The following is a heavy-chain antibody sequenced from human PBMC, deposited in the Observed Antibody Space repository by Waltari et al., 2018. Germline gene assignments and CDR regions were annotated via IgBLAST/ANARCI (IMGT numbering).Heavy chain of an antibody. CDR1: GFTFRSYS. Sequence: EVLLVESGGGLVKPGGSLRLSCAASGFTFRSYSMNWVRQAPGKGLELVSSISSSGSYTHYVDSVKGRFTISRDNAKNSLYLQMNTLRAEDTAVYYCARGGWGFYLDDWGQGTLVTSSS. CDR2: ISSSGSYT. D-gene: IGHD7-27*01. J-gene: IGHJ4*02. CDR3: ARGGWGFYLDD. V-gene: IGHV3-21*02.